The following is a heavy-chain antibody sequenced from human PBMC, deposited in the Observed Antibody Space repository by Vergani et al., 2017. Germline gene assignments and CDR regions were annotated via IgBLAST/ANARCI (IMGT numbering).Heavy chain of an antibody. V-gene: IGHV4-59*01. J-gene: IGHJ6*02. CDR2: IYYSGST. D-gene: IGHD4-17*01. CDR1: GGSISSYY. Sequence: QVQLQESGPGLVKPSETLSLTCTVSGGSISSYYWSWIRQPPGKGLEWIGYIYYSGSTNYNPSLKSRVTISVDTSKNRFSLKLSSVTAADTVVYYCARADDYGDYGITQVNYYYGMDVWGQGTTVTVSS. CDR3: ARADDYGDYGITQVNYYYGMDV.